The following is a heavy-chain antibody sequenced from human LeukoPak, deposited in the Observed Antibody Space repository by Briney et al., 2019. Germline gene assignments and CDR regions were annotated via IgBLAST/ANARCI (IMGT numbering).Heavy chain of an antibody. Sequence: ASVKVSCKASGYTFTGYFIHWVRQAPGQGLEWMGWINPNSGGTNYAQKFQDRVTMTRDTSISTVYMELSRLRPDDTAVYYCAREDCGGDCYHYWGQGTLVTVSS. D-gene: IGHD2-21*02. CDR2: INPNSGGT. CDR3: AREDCGGDCYHY. V-gene: IGHV1-2*02. CDR1: GYTFTGYF. J-gene: IGHJ4*02.